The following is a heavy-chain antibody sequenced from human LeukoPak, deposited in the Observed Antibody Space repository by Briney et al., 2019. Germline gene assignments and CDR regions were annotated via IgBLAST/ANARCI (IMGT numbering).Heavy chain of an antibody. CDR1: GGTFSSYA. CDR2: VIPIFGTA. Sequence: SVKVSCKASGGTFSSYAISWVRQAPGQGLEWMGGVIPIFGTANYAQKFQGRVTITTDESTSTAYMELSSLRSEDTAVYYCASSIAAAGTLAYNWFDPWGQGTLVTVSS. CDR3: ASSIAAAGTLAYNWFDP. V-gene: IGHV1-69*05. D-gene: IGHD6-13*01. J-gene: IGHJ5*02.